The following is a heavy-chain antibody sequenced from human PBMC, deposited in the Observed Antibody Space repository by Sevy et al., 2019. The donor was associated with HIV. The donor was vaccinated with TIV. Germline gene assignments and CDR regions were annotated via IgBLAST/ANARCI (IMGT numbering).Heavy chain of an antibody. Sequence: GGSLRLSCAASGFTFSDYYMSWIRQAPGKGLEWVSYISSSGSTIYYADSVKGRFTISRDNAKNSLYLQMNSLRAEDTAVYYCARAEVVMFDMDIVAFDIWGQGTMVTVSS. V-gene: IGHV3-11*01. CDR2: ISSSGSTI. CDR1: GFTFSDYY. J-gene: IGHJ3*02. CDR3: ARAEVVMFDMDIVAFDI. D-gene: IGHD3-22*01.